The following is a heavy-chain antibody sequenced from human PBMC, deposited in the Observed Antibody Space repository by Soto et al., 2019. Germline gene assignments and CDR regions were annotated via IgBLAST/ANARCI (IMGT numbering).Heavy chain of an antibody. V-gene: IGHV4-39*01. CDR3: ARGGNSGGFDY. CDR1: GGSISSSSYY. D-gene: IGHD4-4*01. J-gene: IGHJ4*02. CDR2: IYYSGST. Sequence: QLQLQESGPGLVKPSETLSLTCTVSGGSISSSSYYWGWIRQPPGKGLECIGSIYYSGSTYYNPSLKRRATTPLNTSKNQFSLKLSAVTAADTAVYYCARGGNSGGFDYWGQGTLVTVSS.